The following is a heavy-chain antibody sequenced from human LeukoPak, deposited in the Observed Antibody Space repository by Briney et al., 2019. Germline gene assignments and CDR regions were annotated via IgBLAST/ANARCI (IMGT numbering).Heavy chain of an antibody. CDR1: GFTFSSYA. V-gene: IGHV3-23*01. CDR2: VSGTGGRT. D-gene: IGHD3-22*01. Sequence: PGGSLRLSCAASGFTFSSYAMSWVRQAPGKGLEWVSVVSGTGGRTYYADSVKGRFTISRDNSKNTLYLQMNSLRAEGTAVYYCAKEMEYYYDSSGYFDYWGQGTLVTVSS. CDR3: AKEMEYYYDSSGYFDY. J-gene: IGHJ4*02.